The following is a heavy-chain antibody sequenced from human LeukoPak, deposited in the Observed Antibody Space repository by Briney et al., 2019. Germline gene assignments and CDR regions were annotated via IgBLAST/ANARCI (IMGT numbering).Heavy chain of an antibody. CDR1: GYSISRGYY. CDR3: ARAGWIITSGIDY. J-gene: IGHJ4*02. Sequence: SETLSLTCGVSGYSISRGYYWAWIRQPPGKALEWIGTIYHTGSTYYNPSLESRVTISVDTSKNEFSLNLNSVTAADTAVYYCARAGWIITSGIDYWGQGALFTVSS. D-gene: IGHD1-20*01. CDR2: IYHTGST. V-gene: IGHV4-38-2*01.